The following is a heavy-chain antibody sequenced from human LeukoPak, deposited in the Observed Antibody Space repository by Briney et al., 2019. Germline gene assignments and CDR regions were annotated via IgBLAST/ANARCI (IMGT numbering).Heavy chain of an antibody. CDR2: IYYSGST. CDR3: ARIGHEDYYFDY. CDR1: GGSISSYY. V-gene: IGHV4-59*01. J-gene: IGHJ4*02. Sequence: PSGTLSLTCTVSGGSISSYYWSWIRQPPGKGLEWIGYIYYSGSTNYNPSLKSRVTISVDTSKNQFSLKLSSVTAADTAVYYCARIGHEDYYFDYWGQGTLVTVSS.